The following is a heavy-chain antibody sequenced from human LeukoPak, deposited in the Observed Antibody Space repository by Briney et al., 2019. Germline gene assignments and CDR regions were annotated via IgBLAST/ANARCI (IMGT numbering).Heavy chain of an antibody. J-gene: IGHJ5*02. CDR2: ISYDGSDK. CDR3: VKDGAAYGENGWFDP. V-gene: IGHV3-30*18. D-gene: IGHD4-17*01. Sequence: RSLRLSCAASRFTFINYGMHWVRQAPGKGLEWVAVISYDGSDKYYADSVKGRFTISRDNSKNTLVLQMSSLRPEDTAVYYCVKDGAAYGENGWFDPWGQGTLVPVSS. CDR1: RFTFINYG.